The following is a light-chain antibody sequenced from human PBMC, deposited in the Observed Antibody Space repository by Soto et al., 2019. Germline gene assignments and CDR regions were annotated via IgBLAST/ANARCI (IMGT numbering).Light chain of an antibody. CDR2: AAS. V-gene: IGKV1-39*01. CDR1: QSIGNY. Sequence: DIQMTQSPSSLSGSVGDRVTITCRASQSIGNYLNWYQQKPGKAPKLLIYAASSLQSGVPSRFSGSGSGTDFTLTISSLQPEGFATYYCQQSYDTPLNGRTFGQGTKLEIK. J-gene: IGKJ2*02. CDR3: QQSYDTPLNGRT.